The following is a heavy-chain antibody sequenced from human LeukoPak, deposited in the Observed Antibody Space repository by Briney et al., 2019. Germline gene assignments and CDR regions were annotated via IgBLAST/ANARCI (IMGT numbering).Heavy chain of an antibody. J-gene: IGHJ3*02. CDR1: GFTFSTYA. D-gene: IGHD6-25*01. CDR3: AKDRRSGTTPPDAFDM. V-gene: IGHV3-23*01. CDR2: IRGSDDTT. Sequence: PGGSLRLSCAASGFTFSTYAMSWVRQAPGKGLEWVSSIRGSDDTTFYAESVKGRFTISRDNSKNTLFLEMNSLRAEDTAVYSCAKDRRSGTTPPDAFDMWDQGTVVTVSS.